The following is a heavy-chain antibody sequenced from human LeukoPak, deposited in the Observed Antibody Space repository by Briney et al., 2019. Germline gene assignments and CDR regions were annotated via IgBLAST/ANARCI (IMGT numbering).Heavy chain of an antibody. J-gene: IGHJ4*02. CDR2: INPNGDAT. Sequence: ASVKVSCKASGYTFTNYYMHWVRQSPGRGLEWMGLINPNGDATMYAQKFQGRVTLTRDTSTSTDYMELSSLRPEDTAVYYCASWAYCGGDCYSESYWGQGTLVTVSS. CDR3: ASWAYCGGDCYSESY. D-gene: IGHD2-21*02. CDR1: GYTFTNYY. V-gene: IGHV1-46*01.